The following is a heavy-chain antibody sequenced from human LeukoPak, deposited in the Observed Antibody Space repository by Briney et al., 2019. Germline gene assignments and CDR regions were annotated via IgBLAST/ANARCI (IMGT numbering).Heavy chain of an antibody. Sequence: SETLSLTCAVYGGSFSGYYWSWIRQPPGKGLGWIGEINHSGSTNYNPSLKSRVTISVDTSKNQFSLKLSSVTAADTAVCYCASGYDYVWGSPDYWGQGTLVTVSS. D-gene: IGHD3-16*01. CDR1: GGSFSGYY. V-gene: IGHV4-34*01. CDR2: INHSGST. CDR3: ASGYDYVWGSPDY. J-gene: IGHJ4*02.